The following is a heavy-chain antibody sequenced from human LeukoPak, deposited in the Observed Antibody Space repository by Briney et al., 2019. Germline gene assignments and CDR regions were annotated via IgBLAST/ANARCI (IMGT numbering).Heavy chain of an antibody. Sequence: ASVKVSCKASGYTFTGYYMHWVRQAPGQGLEWMGRINPNSGGTNCAQKFQGRVTMTRDTSISTAYMELSRLRSDDTAVYYCATDPVHSSGYYYVGYWGQGTLVTVSS. CDR2: INPNSGGT. J-gene: IGHJ4*02. CDR3: ATDPVHSSGYYYVGY. CDR1: GYTFTGYY. D-gene: IGHD3-22*01. V-gene: IGHV1-2*06.